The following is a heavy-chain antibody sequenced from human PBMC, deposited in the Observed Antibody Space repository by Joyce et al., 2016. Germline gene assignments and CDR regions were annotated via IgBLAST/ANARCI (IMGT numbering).Heavy chain of an antibody. Sequence: EVQVVESGGGLVQPGRSLRLSCVVFGFTFDDYDMHWVRQESGKGLEWGSGITYNSFSIGYADSVKGRFTISRDNGKNSLYLQMNSLRPEDTALYYCAKDGGSGSYYNFGWNGMDVWGQGTMVTVSS. D-gene: IGHD3-10*01. CDR2: ITYNSFSI. V-gene: IGHV3-9*01. J-gene: IGHJ6*02. CDR3: AKDGGSGSYYNFGWNGMDV. CDR1: GFTFDDYD.